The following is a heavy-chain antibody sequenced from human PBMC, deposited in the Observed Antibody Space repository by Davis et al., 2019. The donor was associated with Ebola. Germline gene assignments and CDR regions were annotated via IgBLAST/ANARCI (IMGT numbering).Heavy chain of an antibody. CDR1: GGSISSGGYS. CDR3: ARDVSL. D-gene: IGHD2/OR15-2a*01. V-gene: IGHV4-30-4*07. J-gene: IGHJ2*01. CDR2: MYYSGRS. Sequence: LRLSCAVSGGSISSGGYSWSWIRQPPGKGLEWIGYMYYSGRSDYNPSLKSRVTISIDMSKNHFSLKLSSVTAADTAVYYCARDVSLWGRGTLVSVSS.